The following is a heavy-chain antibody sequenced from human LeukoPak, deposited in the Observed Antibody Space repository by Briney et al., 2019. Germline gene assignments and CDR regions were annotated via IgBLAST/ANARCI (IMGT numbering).Heavy chain of an antibody. J-gene: IGHJ6*02. D-gene: IGHD2-2*01. V-gene: IGHV1-69*13. Sequence: GASVKVSCKASGGTFSSYAISWVRQAPGQGLEWMGGIIPIFGTANYAQKFQGRVTITADESTSTAYTELSSLRFEDTAVYYCARSYCSSTSCYYYGMDVWGQGTTVTVSS. CDR3: ARSYCSSTSCYYYGMDV. CDR1: GGTFSSYA. CDR2: IIPIFGTA.